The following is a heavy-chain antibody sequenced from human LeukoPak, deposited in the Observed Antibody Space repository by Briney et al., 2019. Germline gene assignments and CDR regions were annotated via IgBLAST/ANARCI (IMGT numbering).Heavy chain of an antibody. V-gene: IGHV3-7*01. CDR3: ARERGSGSYHPFDP. J-gene: IGHJ5*02. CDR1: GFTFCSYW. Sequence: PGGCLRLSCVASGFTFCSYWMGWVPQTPGKGVEWVANIKQDGSEKNYVDSVKGRFTISRDNAKNSLYLQMNSLRADDTAVYYCARERGSGSYHPFDPWGQGTLATVSS. CDR2: IKQDGSEK. D-gene: IGHD3-10*01.